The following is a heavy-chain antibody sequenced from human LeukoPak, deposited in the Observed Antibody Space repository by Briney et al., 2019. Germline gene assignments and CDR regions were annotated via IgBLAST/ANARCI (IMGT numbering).Heavy chain of an antibody. CDR2: ISYDGSNK. CDR1: GFTFSSYA. J-gene: IGHJ4*02. D-gene: IGHD6-13*01. V-gene: IGHV3-30*14. CDR3: ARSLLGIEDY. Sequence: GGSLRLSCAASGFTFSSYAMHWVRQAPGKGLEWVAVISYDGSNKYYADSVKGRFTISRDNSKNTLYLQMNSLRAEDTAVYYCARSLLGIEDYWGQGTLVTVSS.